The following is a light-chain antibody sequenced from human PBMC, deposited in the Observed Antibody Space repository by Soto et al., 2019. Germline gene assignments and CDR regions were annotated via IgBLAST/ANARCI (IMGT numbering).Light chain of an antibody. V-gene: IGKV3-20*01. J-gene: IGKJ3*01. Sequence: EIVLTQSPAILSVSPGERATLSCRASQSISRSLAWYQQKPGQAPRLLISDASTRATGIPARFSGSGSGTDFTLTISRLVPEDFAVYYCQQYGSSRFSFGPGTKVDIK. CDR1: QSISRS. CDR2: DAS. CDR3: QQYGSSRFS.